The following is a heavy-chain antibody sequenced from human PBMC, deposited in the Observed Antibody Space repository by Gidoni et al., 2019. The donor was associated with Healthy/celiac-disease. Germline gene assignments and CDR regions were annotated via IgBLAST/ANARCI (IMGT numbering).Heavy chain of an antibody. J-gene: IGHJ4*02. CDR2: ISGSGGST. CDR1: GFTFISYA. CDR3: AKDIVSIGHYYFDY. V-gene: IGHV3-23*01. D-gene: IGHD1-26*01. Sequence: EVQLLESGGGLVQPGGSLRLPCAASGFTFISYAMSWVRQAPGKGLEWVSIISGSGGSTYYADSVKGRFTISRDNSKNTLYLQMNSLRAEDTAVYYCAKDIVSIGHYYFDYWGQGTLVTVSS.